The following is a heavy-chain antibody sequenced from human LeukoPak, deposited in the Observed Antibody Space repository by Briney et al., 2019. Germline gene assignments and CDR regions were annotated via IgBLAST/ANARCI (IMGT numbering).Heavy chain of an antibody. J-gene: IGHJ5*02. CDR1: GFTFSSYW. CDR3: ARVDGYCSSTSCHAGWFDP. D-gene: IGHD2-2*03. CDR2: ISSDGSST. V-gene: IGHV3-74*01. Sequence: GGSLRLSCAASGFTFSSYWMHWVRQAPGKGLVWVSRISSDGSSTSYADSVKGRFTISRDNAKNTLYLQMNSLRAEDTAVYYCARVDGYCSSTSCHAGWFDPWGQGTLVTVSS.